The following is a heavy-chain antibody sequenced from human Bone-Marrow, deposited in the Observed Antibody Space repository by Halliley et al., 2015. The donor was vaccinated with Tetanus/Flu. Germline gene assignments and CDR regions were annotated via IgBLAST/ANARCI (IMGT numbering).Heavy chain of an antibody. V-gene: IGHV4-34*01. J-gene: IGHJ4*02. D-gene: IGHD3-3*01. Sequence: TLSLTCAVYGGSFSGYYWSWIRKPPGKGLEWIGEVNHSGSTNYNPSLKSRVTISVDTSKNQFSLKLSSLTAADTAVYYCAIYDFLSGYYFWGQGTLVTVSS. CDR2: VNHSGST. CDR1: GGSFSGYY. CDR3: AIYDFLSGYYF.